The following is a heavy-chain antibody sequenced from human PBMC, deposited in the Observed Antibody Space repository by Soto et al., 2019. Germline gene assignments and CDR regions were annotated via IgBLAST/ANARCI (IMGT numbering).Heavy chain of an antibody. CDR1: GYTFTSYG. Sequence: ASVKVSCKASGYTFTSYGISWVRQAPGKGLEWMGGLDPEDGETIYAQKFQGRVTMTEDTSTDTAYMELSSLRSEDTAVYYCATDLVAGAKGGYYYYGMDVWGQGTTVTVSS. CDR2: LDPEDGET. V-gene: IGHV1-24*01. CDR3: ATDLVAGAKGGYYYYGMDV. D-gene: IGHD1-26*01. J-gene: IGHJ6*02.